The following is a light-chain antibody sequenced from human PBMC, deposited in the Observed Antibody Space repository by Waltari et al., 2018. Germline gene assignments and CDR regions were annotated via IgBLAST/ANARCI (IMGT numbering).Light chain of an antibody. CDR2: DVN. CDR1: SSDVGNYDY. Sequence: QSALTQPRSVSGSPGQSVTISCIGTSSDVGNYDYVSWYQEHPGKAPKLMFFDVNKRPSGVPDRFSGSKSGNTASLTISGLQAEDEADYYCCSYAGSYTYVIFGGGTKLTVL. J-gene: IGLJ2*01. CDR3: CSYAGSYTYVI. V-gene: IGLV2-11*01.